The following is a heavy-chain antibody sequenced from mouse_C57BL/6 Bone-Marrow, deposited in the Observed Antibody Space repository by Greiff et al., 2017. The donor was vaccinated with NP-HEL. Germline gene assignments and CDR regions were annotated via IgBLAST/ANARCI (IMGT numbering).Heavy chain of an antibody. CDR2: INPSSGYT. D-gene: IGHD2-5*01. CDR1: GYTFTSYT. V-gene: IGHV1-4*01. J-gene: IGHJ2*01. CDR3: ARDYSNYGGGFDY. Sequence: VHLVESGAELARPGASVKMSCKASGYTFTSYTMHWVKQRPGQGLEWIGYINPSSGYTKYNQKFKDKATLTADKSSSTAYMQLSSLTSEDSAVYYCARDYSNYGGGFDYWGQGTTLTVSS.